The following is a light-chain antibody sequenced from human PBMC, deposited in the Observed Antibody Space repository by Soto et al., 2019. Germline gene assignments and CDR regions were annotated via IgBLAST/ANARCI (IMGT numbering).Light chain of an antibody. Sequence: DIQLTQSPSSLSASVGDRVTITCQATQAIITYLNWFHQKPGKAPNLLIYDASHLETGVPSRFSGSGSVTEFTFTISILQPEDTGTYYCQQYDNLPLTFGGGTKVEV. CDR1: QAIITY. CDR2: DAS. J-gene: IGKJ4*01. CDR3: QQYDNLPLT. V-gene: IGKV1-33*01.